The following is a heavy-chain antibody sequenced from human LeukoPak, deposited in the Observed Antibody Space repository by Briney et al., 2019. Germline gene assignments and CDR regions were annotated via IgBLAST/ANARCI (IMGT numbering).Heavy chain of an antibody. CDR1: GFTFSSYA. J-gene: IGHJ4*02. CDR3: VKGAGGDFGGRLDY. D-gene: IGHD2-21*01. Sequence: PGGSLRLSCAASGFTFSSYAMTWVRQAPGKGLDWVSAISTSGDNTYYADSVKGRFTISRDNSKNTLYLQMNSLRAEDTAVYYCVKGAGGDFGGRLDYWGQGALVTVSS. CDR2: ISTSGDNT. V-gene: IGHV3-23*01.